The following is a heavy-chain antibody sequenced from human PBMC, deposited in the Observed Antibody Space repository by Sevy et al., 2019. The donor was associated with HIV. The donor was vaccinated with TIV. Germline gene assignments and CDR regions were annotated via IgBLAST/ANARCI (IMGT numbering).Heavy chain of an antibody. Sequence: SETLSLTCSVSGGSIISYYWSWIRQTPGKGLEWIGYIYYSGSTNYNPSLKSRVTISVDTSKNQFSLKLSSVTAADTAGDYCSSGPRFLVWFPEPNWFDPWGQGTLVTVSS. V-gene: IGHV4-59*01. J-gene: IGHJ5*02. CDR1: GGSIISYY. D-gene: IGHD3-3*01. CDR3: SSGPRFLVWFPEPNWFDP. CDR2: IYYSGST.